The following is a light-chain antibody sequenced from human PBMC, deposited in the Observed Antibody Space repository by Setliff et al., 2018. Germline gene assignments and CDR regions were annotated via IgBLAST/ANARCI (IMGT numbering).Light chain of an antibody. CDR3: QSYDNSLSGSYV. J-gene: IGLJ1*01. CDR1: SSNIGAGYD. V-gene: IGLV1-40*01. CDR2: GNS. Sequence: QSVLTQPPSVSGAPGQRVTISCTGSSSNIGAGYDVHWFQHLPGTAPKLLLYGNSNRPSGVPDRFSGSTSGTSASLAITGLQAEDEADYYCQSYDNSLSGSYVFGTGTKVTVL.